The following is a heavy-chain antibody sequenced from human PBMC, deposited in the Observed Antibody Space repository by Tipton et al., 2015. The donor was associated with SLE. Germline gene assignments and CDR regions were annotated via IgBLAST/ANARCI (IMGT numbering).Heavy chain of an antibody. D-gene: IGHD3/OR15-3a*01. CDR3: ARAPGLDRDYYYYYYMDV. V-gene: IGHV4-39*07. J-gene: IGHJ6*03. CDR2: INYRGTT. Sequence: LRLSCTVSGGSISTSSYYWAWIRQPPGKGLECIGNINYRGTTSYNPSLKSRVTMSVDTSQNQFSLTLRSVTAADTAVYYCARAPGLDRDYYYYYYMDVWGKGTTVTVSS. CDR1: GGSISTSSYY.